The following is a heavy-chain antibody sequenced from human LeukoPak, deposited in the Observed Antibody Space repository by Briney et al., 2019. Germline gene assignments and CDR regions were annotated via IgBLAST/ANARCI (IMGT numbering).Heavy chain of an antibody. CDR1: GLTVSHNY. CDR2: IYSGGST. V-gene: IGHV3-53*01. CDR3: ARDTPLSGLDV. J-gene: IGHJ3*01. Sequence: GGSLRLSCAASGLTVSHNYMSWVRQAPGKGLEWVSVIYSGGSTYYVDSVKGRFTISRDNSSNTLYLQMNSLRVEDTAVYYCARDTPLSGLDVWGQGTMVTVSS. D-gene: IGHD1-26*01.